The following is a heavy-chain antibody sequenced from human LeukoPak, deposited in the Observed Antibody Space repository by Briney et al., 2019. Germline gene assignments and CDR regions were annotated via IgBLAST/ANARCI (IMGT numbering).Heavy chain of an antibody. V-gene: IGHV1-2*02. CDR1: GYTFTGYY. D-gene: IGHD3-10*01. CDR3: ARSRFPYYRLSGADYYMDV. J-gene: IGHJ6*03. CDR2: INPNSGGT. Sequence: ASVKVSCKASGYTFTGYYMHWVRQAPGQGLEWMGWINPNSGGTNYAQKFQGRVTMTRDTSISTAYMELSRLRSDDTAVYYCARSRFPYYRLSGADYYMDVWGKGTTVTVSS.